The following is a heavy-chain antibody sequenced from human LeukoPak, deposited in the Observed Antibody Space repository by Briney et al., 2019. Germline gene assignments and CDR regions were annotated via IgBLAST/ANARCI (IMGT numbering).Heavy chain of an antibody. D-gene: IGHD6-13*01. CDR1: GFTFDDYA. V-gene: IGHV3-9*03. CDR2: ISWNSGSI. J-gene: IGHJ3*02. Sequence: GGSLRLSCAASGFTFDDYAMHWVRQASGKGLEWVSGISWNSGSIGYADSVKGRFTISRDNAKNSLYLQMNSLRAEDMALYYCAKDIAAAGTRAFDIWGQGTMVTVSS. CDR3: AKDIAAAGTRAFDI.